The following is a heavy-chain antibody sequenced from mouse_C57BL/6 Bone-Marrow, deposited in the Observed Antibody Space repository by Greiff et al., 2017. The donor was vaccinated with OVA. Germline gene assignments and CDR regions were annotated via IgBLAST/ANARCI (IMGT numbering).Heavy chain of an antibody. V-gene: IGHV1-9*01. Sequence: QVQLKQSGAELMKPGASVKLSCKASGYTFTGYWIDWVKQRPGHGLEWIGEILPGSGSTNYNEKFKGKATFTAETSSNTAYMQLGSLTTADSAIYYCARFNYCYDGPFAYWGQGTLVTGSA. CDR1: GYTFTGYW. J-gene: IGHJ3*01. CDR3: ARFNYCYDGPFAY. D-gene: IGHD2-12*01. CDR2: ILPGSGST.